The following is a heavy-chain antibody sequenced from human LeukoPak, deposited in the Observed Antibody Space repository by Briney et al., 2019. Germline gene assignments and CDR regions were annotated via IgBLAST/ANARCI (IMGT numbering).Heavy chain of an antibody. J-gene: IGHJ6*02. CDR3: ARDWSVVVVAASKGMGV. D-gene: IGHD2-15*01. CDR1: GFTFSSYG. V-gene: IGHV3-33*01. Sequence: PGGSLRLSCAASGFTFSSYGMHWVRQAPGKGLEWVAVIWYDGSNKYYADSVKGRFTISRDNSKNTLYLQMNSLRAEDTAVYYCARDWSVVVVAASKGMGVWGQGTTVTVSS. CDR2: IWYDGSNK.